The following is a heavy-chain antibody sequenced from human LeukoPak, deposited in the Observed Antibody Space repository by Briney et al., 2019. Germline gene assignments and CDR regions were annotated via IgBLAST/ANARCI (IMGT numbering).Heavy chain of an antibody. Sequence: GGSLRLSCAASGFTFSSYSMNWVRQAPGKGLKWVSSISSSSSYIYYADSVKGRFTISRDNAKNSLYLQMNSLRAEDTAVYYCARDKTTAGTDLGYYYYGMDVWGQGTTVTVSS. V-gene: IGHV3-21*01. CDR2: ISSSSSYI. CDR3: ARDKTTAGTDLGYYYYGMDV. D-gene: IGHD6-13*01. CDR1: GFTFSSYS. J-gene: IGHJ6*02.